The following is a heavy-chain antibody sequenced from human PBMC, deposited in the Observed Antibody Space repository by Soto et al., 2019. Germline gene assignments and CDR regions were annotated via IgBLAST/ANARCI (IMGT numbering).Heavy chain of an antibody. CDR1: GYTFTSYD. Sequence: ASVKVSCKASGYTFTSYDINWVRQATGQGLEWMGWMNPNSGNTGYAQKFQGRVTMTRNTSISTAYMELSSLRSEDTAVYYCARGSHYDFWSGYFYGMEVWGEGTTVTVS. V-gene: IGHV1-8*01. D-gene: IGHD3-3*01. CDR2: MNPNSGNT. J-gene: IGHJ6*02. CDR3: ARGSHYDFWSGYFYGMEV.